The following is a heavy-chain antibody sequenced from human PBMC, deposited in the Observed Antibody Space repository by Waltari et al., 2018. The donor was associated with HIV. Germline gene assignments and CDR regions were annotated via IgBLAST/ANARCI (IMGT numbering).Heavy chain of an antibody. CDR3: ARVAGGDYFDY. V-gene: IGHV1-18*01. CDR2: ISPYKGNT. D-gene: IGHD4-17*01. Sequence: QVQLVQSGGEVQKPGASVKVSCTASGYTFIDHGITWVRQAPGQGLEWMAWISPYKGNTDYAQRFQGRVSVTTDTSTNTAYMELRSLRSDDTAVYFCARVAGGDYFDYWGQGTLVTVSS. CDR1: GYTFIDHG. J-gene: IGHJ4*02.